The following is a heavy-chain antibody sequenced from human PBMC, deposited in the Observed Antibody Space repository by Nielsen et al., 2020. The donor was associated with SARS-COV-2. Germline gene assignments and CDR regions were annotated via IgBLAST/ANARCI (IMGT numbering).Heavy chain of an antibody. Sequence: SLKISCAASGFTFSSYGMHWVRQAPGKGLEWVSGISWNSGSIGYADSVKGRFTISRDNAKNSLYLQMNSLRAEDTALYYCAKDYYGSGSYYDYWGQGTLVTVSS. J-gene: IGHJ4*02. D-gene: IGHD3-10*01. V-gene: IGHV3-9*01. CDR2: ISWNSGSI. CDR3: AKDYYGSGSYYDY. CDR1: GFTFSSYG.